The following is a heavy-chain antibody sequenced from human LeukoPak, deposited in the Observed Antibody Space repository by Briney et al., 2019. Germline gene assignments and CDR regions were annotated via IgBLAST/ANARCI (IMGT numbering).Heavy chain of an antibody. D-gene: IGHD5-18*01. CDR2: IYYSGST. Sequence: PSQTLSLTCTVSGGSISSSSYYWGWIRQPPGKGLEWIGSIYYSGSTYYNSSLKSRVTISGDTSKSQFSLRLSSVTVADTAVYYCARHWPGGAAKPGYMDVWGKGTTVTVSS. V-gene: IGHV4-39*01. CDR1: GGSISSSSYY. CDR3: ARHWPGGAAKPGYMDV. J-gene: IGHJ6*03.